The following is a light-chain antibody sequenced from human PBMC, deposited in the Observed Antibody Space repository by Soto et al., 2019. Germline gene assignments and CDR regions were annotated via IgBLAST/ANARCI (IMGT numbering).Light chain of an antibody. CDR2: DAS. CDR1: QNINTW. J-gene: IGKJ1*01. CDR3: QQYNSYST. V-gene: IGKV1-5*01. Sequence: DIQMTQSPSTLSASVGDRVTITCRASQNINTWLAWYQQKPGKAPKFLIYDASSLENGVPSRFSGSGSGTEFTLTISSLQPDGFATYYCQQYNSYSTFGQGTKVDIK.